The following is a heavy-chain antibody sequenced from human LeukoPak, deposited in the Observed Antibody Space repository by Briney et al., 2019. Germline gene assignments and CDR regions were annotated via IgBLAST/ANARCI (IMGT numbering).Heavy chain of an antibody. J-gene: IGHJ3*02. CDR3: ASQRYCGGDCYLGAFDI. CDR2: IRGDGSDA. V-gene: IGHV3-74*01. D-gene: IGHD2-21*02. CDR1: GFTVRDTW. Sequence: GGSLRLSCAASGFTVRDTWMHWVRQVPGKGLVWVSRIRGDGSDARYAESVKGRFTISRDNAKNSLYLQMNSLRAEDTAVYYCASQRYCGGDCYLGAFDIWGQGTMVTVSS.